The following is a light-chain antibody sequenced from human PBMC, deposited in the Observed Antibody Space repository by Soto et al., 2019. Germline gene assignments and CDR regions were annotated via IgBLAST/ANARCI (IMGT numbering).Light chain of an antibody. Sequence: EVVMTQSPATLSVSPGERATLSCRASQSVGTKLGWYQQRPSQAPRLLIYGASTRATGVPARFSGSGSGPEFTLTLTSLQSQDSAIYYSHQYHNCFPFTFGQATLLEIK. CDR2: GAS. CDR3: HQYHNCFPFT. V-gene: IGKV3-15*01. CDR1: QSVGTK. J-gene: IGKJ5*01.